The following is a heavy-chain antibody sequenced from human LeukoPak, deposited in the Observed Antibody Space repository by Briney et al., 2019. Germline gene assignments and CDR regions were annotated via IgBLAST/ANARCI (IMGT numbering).Heavy chain of an antibody. CDR2: MNPNSGNT. V-gene: IGHV1-8*03. CDR1: GYTFTSYY. Sequence: GASVKVSCKASGYTFTSYYMHWVRQAPGQGLEWMGWMNPNSGNTGFAQKFQGRVTLTRNTSISTAYMELSSLRSEDTAVYYCARLKEEADYKDYYYYMDVWGKGTTVTVSS. J-gene: IGHJ6*03. D-gene: IGHD4-11*01. CDR3: ARLKEEADYKDYYYYMDV.